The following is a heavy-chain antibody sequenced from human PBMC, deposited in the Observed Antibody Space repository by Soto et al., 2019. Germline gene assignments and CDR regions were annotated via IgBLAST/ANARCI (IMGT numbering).Heavy chain of an antibody. CDR3: AREFDSGPYGGGDCYPPRFDT. Sequence: SETLSLTCTVSGGSISSGGYYWSWIRQHPGKGLEWIGYIYYSGSTYYNPSLKSRVTISVDTSKNQFSLKLSSVTAADTAVYYCAREFDSGPYGGGDCYPPRFDTGGHGTLVTVSS. V-gene: IGHV4-31*03. D-gene: IGHD2-21*02. CDR1: GGSISSGGYY. CDR2: IYYSGST. J-gene: IGHJ5*01.